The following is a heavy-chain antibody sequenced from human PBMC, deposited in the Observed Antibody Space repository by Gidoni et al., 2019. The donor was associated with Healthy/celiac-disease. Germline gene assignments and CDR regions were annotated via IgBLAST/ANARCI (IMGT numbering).Heavy chain of an antibody. V-gene: IGHV4-34*01. Sequence: QVQLQQWGAGLLKPSETLSLTCAVSGGSFSGYYWSWIRQPPGKGLEWIGEINHSGSTNYNPSLKSRVTISVDTSKNQFSLKLSSVTAADTAVYYCQHYYDSSGYLGATGGMDVWGQGTTVTVSS. D-gene: IGHD3-22*01. CDR1: GGSFSGYY. CDR2: INHSGST. J-gene: IGHJ6*02. CDR3: QHYYDSSGYLGATGGMDV.